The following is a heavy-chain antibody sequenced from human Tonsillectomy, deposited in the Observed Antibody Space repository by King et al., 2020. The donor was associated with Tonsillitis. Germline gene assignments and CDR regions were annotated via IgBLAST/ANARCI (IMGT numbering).Heavy chain of an antibody. CDR3: ARDPGGRRSTYYGMDV. CDR1: GYTFTNYG. Sequence: QLVQSGAEVKKPGASVKVSCKASGYTFTNYGITWVRQAPGQGLEWMGWISAYNGNTKYPEKLQGRVTMTTDTSTSTAYMELRSLRSDDTAVYYCARDPGGRRSTYYGMDVWGQGTTVTVSS. J-gene: IGHJ6*02. D-gene: IGHD1-14*01. CDR2: ISAYNGNT. V-gene: IGHV1-18*04.